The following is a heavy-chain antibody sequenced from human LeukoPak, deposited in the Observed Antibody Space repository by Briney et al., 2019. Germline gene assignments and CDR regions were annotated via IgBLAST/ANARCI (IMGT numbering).Heavy chain of an antibody. CDR1: GGSISSSSYY. Sequence: SETLSLPCTVSGGSISSSSYYWDWIRQPPGEGLEWIGSISYSGSTSYTPSLNTRVTISVDASKNQFSLRLSSVTAADTAVYYCARRTLVVPAAIIWGQGTLVTVSS. CDR3: ARRTLVVPAAII. D-gene: IGHD2-2*01. J-gene: IGHJ4*02. CDR2: ISYSGST. V-gene: IGHV4-39*01.